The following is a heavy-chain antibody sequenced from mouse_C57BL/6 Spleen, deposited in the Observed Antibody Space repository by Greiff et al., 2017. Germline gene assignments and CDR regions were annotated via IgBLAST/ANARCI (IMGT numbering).Heavy chain of an antibody. J-gene: IGHJ3*01. V-gene: IGHV6-3*01. Sequence: EVMLVESGGGLVQPGGSMKLSCVASGFTFSNYWMNWVRQSPEKGLEWVAQIRLKSDNYATNYAESVKGRFTISRDDSKSSVYLQMNNLRAEDTGIYYCTGGPGFAYWGQGTLVTVSA. CDR1: GFTFSNYW. CDR2: IRLKSDNYAT. D-gene: IGHD3-3*01. CDR3: TGGPGFAY.